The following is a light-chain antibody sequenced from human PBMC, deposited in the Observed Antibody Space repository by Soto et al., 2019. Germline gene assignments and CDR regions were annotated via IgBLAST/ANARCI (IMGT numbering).Light chain of an antibody. CDR1: QDVGKW. CDR3: QQANSFPIT. CDR2: GAS. Sequence: DIQMTQSPPSVSASVGDRVTITCRASQDVGKWLAWYQQKPGKAPTLLIHGASSLQSGVPPRYSGSGYGTDCTLTSSSLQPEDFATYYCQQANSFPITFGQGTRLEIK. J-gene: IGKJ5*01. V-gene: IGKV1-12*01.